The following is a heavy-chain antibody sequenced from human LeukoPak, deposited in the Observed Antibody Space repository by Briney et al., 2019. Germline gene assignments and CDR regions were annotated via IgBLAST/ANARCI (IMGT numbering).Heavy chain of an antibody. J-gene: IGHJ6*02. CDR2: IIPIFGTA. CDR3: AASPHHSSSWYTARPHPDGMDV. D-gene: IGHD6-13*01. Sequence: AASVKVSCKASGGTFSSYAISWVRQAPGQGLEWMGGIIPIFGTANYAQKFQGRVTITADESTSTAYMELSSLRSEDTAVYYCAASPHHSSSWYTARPHPDGMDVWGQGTTVTVSS. CDR1: GGTFSSYA. V-gene: IGHV1-69*01.